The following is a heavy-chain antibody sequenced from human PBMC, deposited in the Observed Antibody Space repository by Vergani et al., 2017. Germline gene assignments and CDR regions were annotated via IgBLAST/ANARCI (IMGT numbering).Heavy chain of an antibody. J-gene: IGHJ1*01. CDR3: AKAATVTYAEYFQH. D-gene: IGHD4-17*01. Sequence: QVQLVESGGGVVQPGRSLRLSCAASGFTFSSYGMHWVRQAPGKGLEWVAVIWYDGSNKYYADSVKGRFTISRDNSKNTLYLQMNSLRAEDTAVYYCAKAATVTYAEYFQHWGQGTLVTVSS. V-gene: IGHV3-33*06. CDR2: IWYDGSNK. CDR1: GFTFSSYG.